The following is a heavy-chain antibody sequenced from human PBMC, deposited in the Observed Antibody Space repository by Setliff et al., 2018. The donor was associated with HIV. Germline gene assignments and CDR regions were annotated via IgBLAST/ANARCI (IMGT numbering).Heavy chain of an antibody. V-gene: IGHV5-10-1*01. Sequence: GESLKISCKGSGFSFTSYWISWVRQMPGKGLEWMGRIDPADSYTHYSPSFQGHITISIDKSIGSASLHWGSLRTSDTAIYYCARHFGYNPGWFDSWGQGTLVTVSS. J-gene: IGHJ5*01. CDR3: ARHFGYNPGWFDS. CDR2: IDPADSYT. CDR1: GFSFTSYW. D-gene: IGHD3-10*01.